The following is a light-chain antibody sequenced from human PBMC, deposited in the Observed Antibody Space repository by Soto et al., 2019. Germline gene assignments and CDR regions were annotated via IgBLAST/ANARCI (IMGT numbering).Light chain of an antibody. CDR3: QQYGSSPST. CDR1: QSVNTN. CDR2: GAS. Sequence: EIVMTQSPATLSVSPGERATFSCRASQSVNTNLAWYQLKPGQAPRLLVYGASIRATGIPARFSGSGSGTEYSLTISSLQSEDFAVYYCQQYGSSPSTFGQGTRLEIK. J-gene: IGKJ5*01. V-gene: IGKV3-15*01.